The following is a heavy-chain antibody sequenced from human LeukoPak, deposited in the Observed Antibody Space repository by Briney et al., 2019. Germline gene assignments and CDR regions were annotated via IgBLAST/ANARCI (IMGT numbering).Heavy chain of an antibody. CDR2: ISPNSGGT. V-gene: IGHV1-2*02. J-gene: IGHJ4*02. CDR3: ARGRGRPAATSGYFDY. Sequence: ASVKVSSKASGYTFTAYYMHWVRQAPGQGLEWMGWISPNSGGTNYAQKFQGRVTMTRDTSISTAYMELSRLRSDDTAVYYCARGRGRPAATSGYFDYWGQGTLVTVSS. D-gene: IGHD2-2*01. CDR1: GYTFTAYY.